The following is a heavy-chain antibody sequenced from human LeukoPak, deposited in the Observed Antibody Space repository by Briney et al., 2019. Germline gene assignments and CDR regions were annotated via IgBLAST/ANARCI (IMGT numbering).Heavy chain of an antibody. CDR3: ARLFGYFDY. J-gene: IGHJ4*02. CDR1: GGSISNSSYY. V-gene: IGHV4-39*01. D-gene: IGHD3-10*01. Sequence: SETLSLTCTVSGGSISNSSYYWGWIRQPPGKGLEWIGSIYYSGNTYYNPSLKSRVTISVDTSKNQFSLKLSSVTAADTAVYYCARLFGYFDYWGQGTLVTVSS. CDR2: IYYSGNT.